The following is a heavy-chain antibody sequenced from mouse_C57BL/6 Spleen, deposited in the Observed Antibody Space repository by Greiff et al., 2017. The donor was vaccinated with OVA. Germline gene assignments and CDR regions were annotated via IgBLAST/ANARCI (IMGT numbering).Heavy chain of an antibody. J-gene: IGHJ3*01. D-gene: IGHD2-4*01. CDR2: ISYDGSN. Sequence: EVQLVESGPGLVKPSQSLSLTCSVTGYSITSGYYWNWIRQFPGNKLEWMGYISYDGSNNYNPSLKNRISITRDTSKNQFFLKLNSVTTEDTATYYCARALYDYDGFAYWGQGTLVTVSA. V-gene: IGHV3-6*01. CDR1: GYSITSGYY. CDR3: ARALYDYDGFAY.